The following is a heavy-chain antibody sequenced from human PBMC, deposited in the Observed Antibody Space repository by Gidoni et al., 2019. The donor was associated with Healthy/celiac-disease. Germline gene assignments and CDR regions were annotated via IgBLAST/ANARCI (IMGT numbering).Heavy chain of an antibody. CDR1: GFTFAYYA. CDR2: ISWNSGSI. J-gene: IGHJ6*02. D-gene: IGHD1-1*01. V-gene: IGHV3-9*01. Sequence: VPLVESGGGLVQPGRSLRLSCAASGFTFAYYAMHWVRQAPGKGLEWVSGISWNSGSIGYADSVKGRFTISRDNAKNSLYLQMNSLRAEDTALYYCAKDIWNQGFYYYGMDVWGQGTTVTVSS. CDR3: AKDIWNQGFYYYGMDV.